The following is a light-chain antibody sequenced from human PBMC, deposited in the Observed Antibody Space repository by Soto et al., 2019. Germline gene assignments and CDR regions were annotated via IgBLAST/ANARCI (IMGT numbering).Light chain of an antibody. CDR1: SSDVGSYNL. Sequence: QSVLTQPASVSGSPGQSITISCTGTSSDVGSYNLVSWYQQHPGKAPKLMIYEVSKRPSGVSNRFSGSKPGNTASLTISGLQAEDEADYYCCSYAGSSTFPYVFGTGTKVTV. CDR3: CSYAGSSTFPYV. V-gene: IGLV2-23*02. CDR2: EVS. J-gene: IGLJ1*01.